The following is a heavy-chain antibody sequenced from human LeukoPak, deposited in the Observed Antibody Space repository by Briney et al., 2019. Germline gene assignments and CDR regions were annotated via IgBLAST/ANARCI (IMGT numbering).Heavy chain of an antibody. CDR2: ISFDGSNK. CDR1: GFTFSNSG. Sequence: GGSLRLSCAASGFTFSNSGMSWVRQAPGKGLEWVAVISFDGSNKYYADSVKGRFTISRDNSKNTLYLQMNSLRAEDTAVYYCARDSSAAAGGRYFDYWGQGTLVTVSS. D-gene: IGHD6-13*01. J-gene: IGHJ4*02. CDR3: ARDSSAAAGGRYFDY. V-gene: IGHV3-30*03.